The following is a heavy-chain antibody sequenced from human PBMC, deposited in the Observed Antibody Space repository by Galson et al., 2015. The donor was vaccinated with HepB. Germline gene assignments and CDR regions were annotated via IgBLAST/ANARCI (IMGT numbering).Heavy chain of an antibody. V-gene: IGHV3-30*18. CDR3: AKSPSRYTSLYYMDV. D-gene: IGHD2-2*02. CDR2: ISYDGSKK. J-gene: IGHJ6*03. Sequence: SLRLSCAASGFTFSSYGMHWVRQAPGKGLEWVAGISYDGSKKYYADAVNGRFTISRDTSKNTLYLQMNSLRPEDTAVYYCAKSPSRYTSLYYMDVWGKGTTVTVSS. CDR1: GFTFSSYG.